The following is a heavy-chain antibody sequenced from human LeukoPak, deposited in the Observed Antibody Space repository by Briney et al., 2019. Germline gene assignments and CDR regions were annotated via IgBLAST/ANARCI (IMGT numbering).Heavy chain of an antibody. D-gene: IGHD3-3*01. V-gene: IGHV4-59*01. CDR1: GGSFSGCY. J-gene: IGHJ3*02. CDR2: IYYSGST. CDR3: ARSLGRTYYDFWSGYSHAFDI. Sequence: SETLSLTCAVYGGSFSGCYWSWIRQPPGKGLEWIGYIYYSGSTNYNPSLKSRVTISVDTSKNQFSLKLSSVTAADTAVYYCARSLGRTYYDFWSGYSHAFDIWGQGTMVTVSS.